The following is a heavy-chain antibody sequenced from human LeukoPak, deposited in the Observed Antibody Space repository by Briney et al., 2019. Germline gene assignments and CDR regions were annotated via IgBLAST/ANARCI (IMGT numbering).Heavy chain of an antibody. CDR1: GYTFTSYG. CDR2: ISAYNGNT. D-gene: IGHD3-3*01. V-gene: IGHV1-18*01. J-gene: IGHJ4*02. CDR3: ARDRYDFWSGYYEMDY. Sequence: ASVKVSCKASGYTFTSYGISWVRQAPGQGLEWMGWISAYNGNTNYAQKLQGRVTMTTDTSTSTAYMELRSLRSDDTAVYYCARDRYDFWSGYYEMDYWGQGTLVTVSS.